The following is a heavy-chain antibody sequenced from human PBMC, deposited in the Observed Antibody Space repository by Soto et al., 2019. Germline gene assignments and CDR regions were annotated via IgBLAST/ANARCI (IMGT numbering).Heavy chain of an antibody. J-gene: IGHJ4*02. Sequence: ETLSLTCTVSGGSISSYYWSWIRQPPGKGLEWIGYIYYSGSTNYNPSLKSRVTISVDTSKNQFSLKLSSVTAADTAVYYCARGYCSGGNCYRFNFDYWGQGTLVTVS. V-gene: IGHV4-59*01. CDR2: IYYSGST. CDR1: GGSISSYY. D-gene: IGHD2-15*01. CDR3: ARGYCSGGNCYRFNFDY.